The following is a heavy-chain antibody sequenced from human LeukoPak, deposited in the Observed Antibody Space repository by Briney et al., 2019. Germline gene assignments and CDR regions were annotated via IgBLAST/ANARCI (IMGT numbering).Heavy chain of an antibody. V-gene: IGHV1-46*01. Sequence: ASVKVSCKASGYTFTRYYIHWVRQAPGQGLEWMGLINPSGGSTNYAQKFQGRVTMTRDTSTSTVYMELSSLRSEDTAVYYCARGPRITLIRGGQWYCYMDVWGKGTTVTISS. CDR1: GYTFTRYY. D-gene: IGHD3-10*01. J-gene: IGHJ6*03. CDR3: ARGPRITLIRGGQWYCYMDV. CDR2: INPSGGST.